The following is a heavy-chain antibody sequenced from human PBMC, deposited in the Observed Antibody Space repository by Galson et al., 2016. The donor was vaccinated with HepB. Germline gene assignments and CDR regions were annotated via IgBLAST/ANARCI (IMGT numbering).Heavy chain of an antibody. CDR3: ARGGPSNQALLFPEPLRT. CDR2: IIPVSRKP. Sequence: SVKVSCKASGGTFSNYRIDWVRQAPGQGLEWMGGIIPVSRKPNYAQKFQVRVTITADESTSSSYMEVSSLKSEDTAVYYCARGGPSNQALLFPEPLRTWGQGTLVTVSS. V-gene: IGHV1-69*13. J-gene: IGHJ4*02. D-gene: IGHD2-21*02. CDR1: GGTFSNYR.